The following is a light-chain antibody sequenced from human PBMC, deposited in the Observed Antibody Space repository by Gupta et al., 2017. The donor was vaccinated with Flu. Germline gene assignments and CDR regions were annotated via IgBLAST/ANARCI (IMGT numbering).Light chain of an antibody. Sequence: QSALTQPASVSGSPGQSITISCTGTSSDVGGYNYVSWYQQHPGKAPKLMIYEVSNRPSGVSNRFSGSKSGTTAYLTISGLQAEDEDDYYCNSYTSSSWVFGGGTKLTVL. CDR3: NSYTSSSWV. CDR2: EVS. V-gene: IGLV2-14*01. J-gene: IGLJ3*02. CDR1: SSDVGGYNY.